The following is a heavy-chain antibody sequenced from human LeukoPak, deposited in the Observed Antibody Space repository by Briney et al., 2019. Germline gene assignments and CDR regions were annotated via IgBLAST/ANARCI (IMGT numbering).Heavy chain of an antibody. V-gene: IGHV4-59*11. J-gene: IGHJ4*02. CDR2: IYYSGST. D-gene: IGHD3-10*01. CDR1: GGSISGRY. CDR3: ATGRLNYGYLDY. Sequence: SETLSLTCAVSGGSISGRYCSWIRQPPGKELEWIGHIYYSGSTNYNPSLKSRVTISVDTSKNEFSLKVTSVTTADTAMYYCATGRLNYGYLDYWGQGTLVTVSS.